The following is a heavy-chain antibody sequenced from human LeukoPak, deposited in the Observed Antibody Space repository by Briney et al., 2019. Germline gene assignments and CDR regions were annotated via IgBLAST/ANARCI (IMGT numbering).Heavy chain of an antibody. Sequence: GGSLRLSCAASGFTVSSNYMSWVRQAPGKGLEWVSVINDRGGNTYYADSVKGRFTISRDNSKNTLYLQMNSLRSDDTAVYYCAKGSTSSGSLVDYWGQGTLVTVSS. J-gene: IGHJ4*02. V-gene: IGHV3-23*01. D-gene: IGHD1-26*01. CDR2: INDRGGNT. CDR1: GFTVSSNY. CDR3: AKGSTSSGSLVDY.